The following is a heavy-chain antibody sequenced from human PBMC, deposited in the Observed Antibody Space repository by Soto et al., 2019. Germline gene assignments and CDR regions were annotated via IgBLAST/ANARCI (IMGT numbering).Heavy chain of an antibody. CDR2: IYHSGRT. CDR3: AREGSGPPVSGYYDGVNYFDV. D-gene: IGHD3-3*01. Sequence: QVQLQESGPGLVKPSGTLSLTCAVSGGSISSSNWWSWVRQPPGKGLEWMGEIYHSGRTNYNPSLKSRVTIAVDRSKSQFSFKLSSVTAADTAVYYCAREGSGPPVSGYYDGVNYFDVWGQGTLVTVCS. V-gene: IGHV4-4*02. J-gene: IGHJ4*02. CDR1: GGSISSSNW.